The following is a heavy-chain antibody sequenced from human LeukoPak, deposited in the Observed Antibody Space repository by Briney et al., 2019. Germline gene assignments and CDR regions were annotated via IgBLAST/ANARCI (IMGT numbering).Heavy chain of an antibody. V-gene: IGHV3-33*01. CDR2: IWYDGSNK. CDR1: GFTFSSYG. CDR3: ASLRVYGDYVDDY. D-gene: IGHD4-17*01. J-gene: IGHJ4*02. Sequence: PGGSLRLSCAAAGFTFSSYGMHWVRQAPGQGLEWVAVIWYDGSNKCYADSVKGRFTISRDNYKNTLYLKMNSLRAEDTAVYYCASLRVYGDYVDDYWGQGTLVTVSS.